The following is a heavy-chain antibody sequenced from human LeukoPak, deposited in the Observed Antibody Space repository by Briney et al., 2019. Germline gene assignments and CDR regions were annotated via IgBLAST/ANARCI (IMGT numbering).Heavy chain of an antibody. CDR2: IYDTGNT. Sequence: SETLSLTCQVSGASINSHYWNWIRQSPGKGLEWIGDIYDTGNTNYHPSLKSRVTISLDTSKTQLSLRLTSVTAADTAVYYCARHIGYSSGWSRAFDIWGQGTMVTVSS. D-gene: IGHD6-19*01. CDR3: ARHIGYSSGWSRAFDI. V-gene: IGHV4-59*11. CDR1: GASINSHY. J-gene: IGHJ3*02.